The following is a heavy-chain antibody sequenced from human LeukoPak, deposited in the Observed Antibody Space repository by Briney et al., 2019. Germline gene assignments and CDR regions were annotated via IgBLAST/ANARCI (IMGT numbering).Heavy chain of an antibody. CDR1: GGSFSGYY. D-gene: IGHD2-2*01. Sequence: KPSETLSLTCAVYGGSFSGYYWSWIRQPPGKGLEWIGYIYYSGSTNYNPSLKSRVTISVDTSKNQFSLKLSSVTAADTAVYYCARDCSSTSCPPFDYWGQGTLVTVSS. J-gene: IGHJ4*02. CDR3: ARDCSSTSCPPFDY. V-gene: IGHV4-59*01. CDR2: IYYSGST.